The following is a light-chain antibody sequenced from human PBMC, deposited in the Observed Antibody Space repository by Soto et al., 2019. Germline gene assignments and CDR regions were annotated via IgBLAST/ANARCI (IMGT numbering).Light chain of an antibody. Sequence: EIVLTQAPGTLSLSLGEKATLSCRASQSVSSSYLAWYQQKPGQAPRLLIYGASNRATGIPDRFSGSGSGTDFTLSISRREPEDFAVYYCQQYGSSPRGTFGQGTKLEIK. CDR2: GAS. CDR1: QSVSSSY. CDR3: QQYGSSPRGT. V-gene: IGKV3-20*01. J-gene: IGKJ2*01.